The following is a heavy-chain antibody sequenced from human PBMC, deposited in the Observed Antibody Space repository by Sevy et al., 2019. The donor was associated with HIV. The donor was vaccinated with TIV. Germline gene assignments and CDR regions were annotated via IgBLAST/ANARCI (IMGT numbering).Heavy chain of an antibody. D-gene: IGHD3-22*01. J-gene: IGHJ4*02. CDR2: ISGTGGSGDKT. Sequence: GGSLRLSCAASGFTFRNYAMNWVRQAPGKGLEWVSGISGTGGSGDKTNYADSVKGRFTISRDDSKNTLYLQMNNVRVEDTAVYYCARGGYYYDNAAYYALDSWGQGTLVTVSS. CDR3: ARGGYYYDNAAYYALDS. CDR1: GFTFRNYA. V-gene: IGHV3-23*01.